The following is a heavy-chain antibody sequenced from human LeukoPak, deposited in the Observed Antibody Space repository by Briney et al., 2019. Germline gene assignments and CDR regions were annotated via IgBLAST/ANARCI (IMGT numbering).Heavy chain of an antibody. CDR3: AKVVSGYHFDY. CDR1: GFTFSSYG. CDR2: ISGSGGNT. D-gene: IGHD5-12*01. Sequence: TGGSLRLSCAASGFTFSSYGMSWVRRAPGKGPEWVSGISGSGGNTYYADSVKGRFTISRDNSQNTLYLQMNTLRAEDTAVYYCAKVVSGYHFDYRGQGTLVTVSS. V-gene: IGHV3-23*01. J-gene: IGHJ4*02.